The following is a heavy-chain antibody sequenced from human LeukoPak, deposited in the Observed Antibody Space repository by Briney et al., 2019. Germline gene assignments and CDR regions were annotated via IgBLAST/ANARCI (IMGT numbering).Heavy chain of an antibody. V-gene: IGHV1-69*05. J-gene: IGHJ4*02. CDR2: IIPIFGTA. CDR3: AREGRIVADY. CDR1: GGTFSSYA. D-gene: IGHD3-16*02. Sequence: GASVKVSCKASGGTFSSYAISWVRQAPGQGLEWMGGIIPIFGTANYAQKLQGRVTMTTDTSTSTAYMELRSLRSDDTAVYYCAREGRIVADYWGQGTLVTVSS.